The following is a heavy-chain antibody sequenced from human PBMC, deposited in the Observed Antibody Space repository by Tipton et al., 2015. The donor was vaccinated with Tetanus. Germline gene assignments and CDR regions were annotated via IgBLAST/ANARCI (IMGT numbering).Heavy chain of an antibody. Sequence: LSLTCTVSGGSISSSSYYWGWIRQPPGKGLEWIGSIYYSGSTYYNPSLRSRVTISVDTSKNQFSLKLSSVTAADTAVYYCARCLDRSGGSCYWFDPWGQGTLVTVSS. CDR2: IYYSGST. V-gene: IGHV4-39*01. CDR1: GGSISSSSYY. J-gene: IGHJ5*02. CDR3: ARCLDRSGGSCYWFDP. D-gene: IGHD2-15*01.